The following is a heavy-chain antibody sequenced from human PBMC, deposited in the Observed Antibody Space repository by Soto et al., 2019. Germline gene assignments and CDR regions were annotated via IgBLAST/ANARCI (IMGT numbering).Heavy chain of an antibody. CDR1: GGSISSGDYY. D-gene: IGHD3-3*01. CDR3: ARLYYDFWSGTPNWFDP. V-gene: IGHV4-30-4*01. Sequence: PSETLSLTCTVSGGSISSGDYYWSWIRQPPGKGLEWIGYTYYSGSTYYNPSLKSRVTISVDTSKNQFSLKLSSVTAADTAVYYCARLYYDFWSGTPNWFDPWGQGTLVTVSS. CDR2: TYYSGST. J-gene: IGHJ5*02.